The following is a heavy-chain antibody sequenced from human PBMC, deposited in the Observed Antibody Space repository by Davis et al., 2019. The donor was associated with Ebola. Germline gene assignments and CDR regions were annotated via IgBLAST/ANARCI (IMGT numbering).Heavy chain of an antibody. D-gene: IGHD3-22*01. Sequence: GGSLRLSCTDSVITFSSYAMSWVRQAPGKGLEWVSAISGSGGSTYYADSVKGRFTISRDNSKNTLYLQMNSLRAEDTAVYYCAKDPVTYYYDSSGWGFDPWGQGTLVTVSS. CDR1: VITFSSYA. CDR3: AKDPVTYYYDSSGWGFDP. J-gene: IGHJ5*02. V-gene: IGHV3-23*01. CDR2: ISGSGGST.